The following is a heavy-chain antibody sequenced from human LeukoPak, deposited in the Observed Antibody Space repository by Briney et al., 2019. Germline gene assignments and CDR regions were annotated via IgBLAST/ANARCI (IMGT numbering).Heavy chain of an antibody. CDR3: AKLTSGWFEGF. D-gene: IGHD6-19*01. CDR2: ISPTDGYT. J-gene: IGHJ4*02. CDR1: GFTFSAYP. V-gene: IGHV3-23*01. Sequence: PGGSLRLSCAASGFTFSAYPMTWVRQAPGKGLEWVSTISPTDGYTYYVDSVKGRFTISRDFSKNTLYLQVNSLRAEDTAVYFCAKLTSGWFEGFWGQGTLVTVSS.